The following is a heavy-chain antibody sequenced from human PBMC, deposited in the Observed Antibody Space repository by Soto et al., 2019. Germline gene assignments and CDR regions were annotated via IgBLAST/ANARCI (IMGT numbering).Heavy chain of an antibody. CDR2: LIPVLGVT. D-gene: IGHD2-21*02. CDR1: GTTFSSYT. V-gene: IGHV1-69*02. Sequence: QVQLVQSGAELKNPGSSVKVSCRASGTTFSSYTVSWVRQVPGQGLEWMGRLIPVLGVTNYAPRFKGRVTITADKTKTTVEMELHTVISGDTAIYCCARRRYCGPDCYSKYYYGIDVWGQGTTVTVSS. J-gene: IGHJ6*02. CDR3: ARRRYCGPDCYSKYYYGIDV.